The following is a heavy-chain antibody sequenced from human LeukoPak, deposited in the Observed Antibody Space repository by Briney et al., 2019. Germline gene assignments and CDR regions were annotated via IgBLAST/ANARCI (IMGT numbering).Heavy chain of an antibody. V-gene: IGHV1-8*01. Sequence: ASVKVSCKASGYTFTSYDINWVRQATGQGLEWMGWMNPNSGNTGYAQKFQGRVTMTRNTSISTAYMELSSLRSEDTAVYYCARRDVVAPAAMVTFDPWGQGTLVTVSS. CDR1: GYTFTSYD. J-gene: IGHJ5*02. CDR3: ARRDVVAPAAMVTFDP. D-gene: IGHD2-2*01. CDR2: MNPNSGNT.